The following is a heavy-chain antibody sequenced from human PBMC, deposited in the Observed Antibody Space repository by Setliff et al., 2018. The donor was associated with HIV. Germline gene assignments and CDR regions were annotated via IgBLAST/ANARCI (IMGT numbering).Heavy chain of an antibody. CDR1: GGSVSISNYY. J-gene: IGHJ3*02. Sequence: LSLTCTVSGGSVSISNYYWGWIRQPPGKGLEWIGNIYYIGSTHYNPSLESRVTISVDTSKNQFSLKLSSVTAADTAVYYCARAPGTSMIVLVTHVAFDIWGQGTMVTVSS. CDR3: ARAPGTSMIVLVTHVAFDI. CDR2: IYYIGST. V-gene: IGHV4-39*01. D-gene: IGHD3-22*01.